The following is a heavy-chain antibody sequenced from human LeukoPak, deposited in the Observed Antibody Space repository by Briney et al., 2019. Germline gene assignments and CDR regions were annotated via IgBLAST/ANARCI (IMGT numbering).Heavy chain of an antibody. CDR1: GFTFSSYW. Sequence: GGSLRLSCAASGFTFSSYWTSWVRQAPGKGLEWVANIKQDGSEKYYVDSVKGRFTISRDNAKNSLYLQMNSLRAEDTAVYYCAGPSSSGVGYWGQGTLVTVSS. D-gene: IGHD6-6*01. CDR2: IKQDGSEK. J-gene: IGHJ4*02. CDR3: AGPSSSGVGY. V-gene: IGHV3-7*01.